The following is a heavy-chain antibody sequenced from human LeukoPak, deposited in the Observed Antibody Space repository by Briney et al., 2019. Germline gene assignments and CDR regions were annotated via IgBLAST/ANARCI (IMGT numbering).Heavy chain of an antibody. J-gene: IGHJ4*02. CDR2: ISGGGDRT. V-gene: IGHV3-23*01. CDR3: AKPDGGYSHFDY. Sequence: GGSLRLSCEASGFPFSTYAMSWVRQVPGKGLEWVSGISGGGDRTYYADSVEGRFTISRDNSKNTMYLQMNSLSAEDTAIYYCAKPDGGYSHFDYWGQGTLVTVSS. D-gene: IGHD5-12*01. CDR1: GFPFSTYA.